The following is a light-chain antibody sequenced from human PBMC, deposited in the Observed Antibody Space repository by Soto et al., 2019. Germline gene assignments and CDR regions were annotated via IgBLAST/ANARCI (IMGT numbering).Light chain of an antibody. CDR1: QSVSTN. Sequence: EIVMTQSPATLSVSPGERATLSCRASQSVSTNLAWYQQKPGQAPRLLMYGASTRATGIPARFSGSGSGTEFTLTISRLQSEDFAVYYCQQYHNWPPYTFGQGTKLELK. CDR2: GAS. J-gene: IGKJ2*01. V-gene: IGKV3-15*01. CDR3: QQYHNWPPYT.